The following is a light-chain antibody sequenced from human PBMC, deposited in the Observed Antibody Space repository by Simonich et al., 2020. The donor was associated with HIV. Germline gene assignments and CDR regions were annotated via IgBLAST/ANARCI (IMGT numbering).Light chain of an antibody. Sequence: QSALTQPASVSGSPGQSITISCTGISSDFGAYNYFSWYQHHPGKAPKVIIYDVSKRPSVVSKRFSGSKSGDAASLTISGIQAEDEANYYCSSYTTTSTWVFGGGTKLTVL. CDR3: SSYTTTSTWV. J-gene: IGLJ2*01. V-gene: IGLV2-14*03. CDR2: DVS. CDR1: SSDFGAYNY.